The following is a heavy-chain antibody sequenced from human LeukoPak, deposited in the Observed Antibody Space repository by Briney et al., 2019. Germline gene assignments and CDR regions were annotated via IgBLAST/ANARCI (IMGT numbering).Heavy chain of an antibody. CDR3: ARDLRYDSSGYPDY. J-gene: IGHJ4*02. Sequence: PGRSLRLSCAASGFAFSSYSMNWVRQAPGKGLEWVSYISSSSSTIYYADSVKGRFTISRDNAKNSLYLQMNSLRDEDTAVYYCARDLRYDSSGYPDYWGQGTLVTVSS. V-gene: IGHV3-48*02. CDR1: GFAFSSYS. D-gene: IGHD3-22*01. CDR2: ISSSSSTI.